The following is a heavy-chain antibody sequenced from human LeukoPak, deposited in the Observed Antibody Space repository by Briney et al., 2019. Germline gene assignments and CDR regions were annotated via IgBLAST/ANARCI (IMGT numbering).Heavy chain of an antibody. J-gene: IGHJ4*02. CDR2: IYPGDSDT. D-gene: IGHD3-10*01. CDR1: GYNFTTYW. V-gene: IGHV5-51*01. CDR3: ASFHISGKSYNGLHY. Sequence: KGGESLEISCKTSGYNFTTYWIGWVRQMPGKGLEWMGIIYPGDSDTRYSPSFQGQVTISADKSISTACLHWNSLKASDTAMYYCASFHISGKSYNGLHYWGQGTLVTVSS.